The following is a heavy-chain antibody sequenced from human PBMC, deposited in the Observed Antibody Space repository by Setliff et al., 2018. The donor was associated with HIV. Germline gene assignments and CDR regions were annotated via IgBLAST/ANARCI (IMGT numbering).Heavy chain of an antibody. CDR2: ISSSGSTT. J-gene: IGHJ3*01. V-gene: IGHV3-48*03. Sequence: GGSLRLSCAASGFTFSSFAMTWVRQAPVKGLEWISCISSSGSTTYYADSVKGRFTISRDNAKNSLFLQMDSLRAEDTAVYYCAQVLLWGQGTVVTVSS. CDR3: AQVLL. CDR1: GFTFSSFA.